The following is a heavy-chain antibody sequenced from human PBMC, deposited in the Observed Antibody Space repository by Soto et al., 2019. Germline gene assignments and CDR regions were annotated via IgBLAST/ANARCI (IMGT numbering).Heavy chain of an antibody. CDR1: GFTFSSYG. Sequence: PGGSLRLSCAASGFTFSSYGMHWVRQAPGKGLEWVAVISYDGSNKYYADSVKGRFTISRDNSKNTLYLQMNSLRAEDTAVYYCAKREHFYYYYYMDVLGNGTTLTVSS. D-gene: IGHD1-26*01. V-gene: IGHV3-30*18. CDR3: AKREHFYYYYYMDV. CDR2: ISYDGSNK. J-gene: IGHJ6*03.